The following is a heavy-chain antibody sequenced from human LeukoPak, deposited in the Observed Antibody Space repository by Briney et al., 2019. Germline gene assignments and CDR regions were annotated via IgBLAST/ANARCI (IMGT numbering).Heavy chain of an antibody. D-gene: IGHD4-17*01. CDR2: IYSGGTT. Sequence: GGSLRLSCAASGFTISTNYMSWVRQPPGKGLEWVSIIYSGGTTYYADSVKGRFTISRDNSQNTLFLQMNSLRAEDTAVYYCARATTVTTNFEYWGQGTLVTVSS. J-gene: IGHJ4*02. CDR3: ARATTVTTNFEY. V-gene: IGHV3-66*01. CDR1: GFTISTNY.